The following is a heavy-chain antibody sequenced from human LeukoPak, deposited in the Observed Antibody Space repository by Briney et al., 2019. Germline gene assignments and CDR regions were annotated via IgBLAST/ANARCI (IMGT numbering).Heavy chain of an antibody. V-gene: IGHV3-48*03. CDR2: ISTSGNAI. J-gene: IGHJ6*02. CDR3: ARDQWLAYYYHGMDV. D-gene: IGHD6-19*01. Sequence: PGGSPRLSCAASGFSFSSFEMNWVRQAPGKGLEWVSYISTSGNAICYADSVKGRFTISRDNAKNSLYLQMNSLRAEDTAIYYCARDQWLAYYYHGMDVWGQGTTVTVSS. CDR1: GFSFSSFE.